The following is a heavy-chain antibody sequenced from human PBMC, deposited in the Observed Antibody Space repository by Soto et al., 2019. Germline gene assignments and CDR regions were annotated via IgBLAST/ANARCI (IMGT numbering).Heavy chain of an antibody. Sequence: SVKVSCKASGYTFTGYYMHWVRQAPGQGLEWMGGIIPIFGTANYAQKFQGRVTITADESTSTAYMELSSLRSEDTAVYYCGRGSTNYCTNGVCYWFDPWGQGTLVTVSS. V-gene: IGHV1-69*13. J-gene: IGHJ5*02. CDR3: GRGSTNYCTNGVCYWFDP. D-gene: IGHD2-8*01. CDR2: IIPIFGTA. CDR1: GYTFTGYY.